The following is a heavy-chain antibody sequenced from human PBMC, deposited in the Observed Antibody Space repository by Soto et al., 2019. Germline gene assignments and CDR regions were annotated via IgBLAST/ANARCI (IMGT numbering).Heavy chain of an antibody. J-gene: IGHJ5*02. V-gene: IGHV3-30-3*01. D-gene: IGHD6-19*01. CDR1: GFTFSYYS. CDR3: ARRGDTKFSSGWDWFDP. Sequence: GGSLRLSCAASGFTFSYYSMHWVRQAPGKGLEWVSVISYDGTNKYYADSVKGRFTISRDNSKSSLYLQMNTLRPEDTAVYYCARRGDTKFSSGWDWFDPWGQGTLVTVSS. CDR2: ISYDGTNK.